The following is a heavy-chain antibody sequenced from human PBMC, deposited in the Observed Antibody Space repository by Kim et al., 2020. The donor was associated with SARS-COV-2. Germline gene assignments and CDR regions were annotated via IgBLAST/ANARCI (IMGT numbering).Heavy chain of an antibody. D-gene: IGHD6-13*01. CDR1: GGSISSSNYY. Sequence: SETLSLTCTVSGGSISSSNYYWGWIRQPPGKGLEWIGSIYSSGSAYYNLSLKSRVTISLDTSKRQFSLELSSVTAADTAVYYCARTGEIAAAVNFDYWGQGILVTVSS. V-gene: IGHV4-39*07. CDR3: ARTGEIAAAVNFDY. CDR2: IYSSGSA. J-gene: IGHJ4*02.